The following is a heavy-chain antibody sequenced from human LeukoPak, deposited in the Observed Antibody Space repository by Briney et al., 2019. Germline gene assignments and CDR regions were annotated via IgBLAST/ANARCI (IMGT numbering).Heavy chain of an antibody. J-gene: IGHJ5*02. CDR1: GYTFTGYY. CDR2: INPNSGGT. CDR3: ARESTTTGPNWFDP. V-gene: IGHV1-2*02. Sequence: ASVKVSCKASGYTFTGYYIHWVRQAPGQGLEWMGWINPNSGGTNYAQKFQGRVTMTRDTSISTAYMELSRLRSDDTAVYYCARESTTTGPNWFDPSGQGTLVTVSS. D-gene: IGHD1-1*01.